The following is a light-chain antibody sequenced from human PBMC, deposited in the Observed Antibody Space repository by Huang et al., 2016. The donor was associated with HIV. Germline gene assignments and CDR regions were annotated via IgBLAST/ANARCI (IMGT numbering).Light chain of an antibody. CDR2: DAS. CDR1: QNVSSY. V-gene: IGKV3-11*01. Sequence: EIVMTQSPATLSLSPGERATLSCRASQNVSSYLAWYQQNPGQAPRLLIYDASNRATGIPARVSGSGSGTDFTLTISSLEPEDFAVYYCQQRSIWPWTFGQGTKVEIK. CDR3: QQRSIWPWT. J-gene: IGKJ1*01.